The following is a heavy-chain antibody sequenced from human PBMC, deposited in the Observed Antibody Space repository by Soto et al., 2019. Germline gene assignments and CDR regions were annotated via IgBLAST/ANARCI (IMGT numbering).Heavy chain of an antibody. V-gene: IGHV3-30*18. CDR1: GFTFSSYG. Sequence: QVQLVESGGGVVQPGRSLRLSCAASGFTFSSYGMHWVRKAPGKGLEWVAVISYDGSNKYYADSVKGRFTISRDNSKNTLYLQMNSLRAEDTAGYYCAKGKVNRRVVTPDSWGQGTLVTVSS. CDR2: ISYDGSNK. D-gene: IGHD2-21*02. CDR3: AKGKVNRRVVTPDS. J-gene: IGHJ4*02.